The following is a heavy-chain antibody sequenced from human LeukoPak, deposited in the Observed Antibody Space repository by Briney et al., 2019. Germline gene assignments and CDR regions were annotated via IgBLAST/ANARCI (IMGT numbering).Heavy chain of an antibody. D-gene: IGHD6-13*01. J-gene: IGHJ4*02. CDR1: GFTFSSYA. Sequence: PGGSLRLSCAASGFTFSSYAIHWVRQAPGKGLEYVSAISSNGISTYYANSVKGRFTISRSNSKNTVYLQMGSLRAEDMAVYYCARAAETGTEMDYWGQGTLVTVSS. CDR2: ISSNGIST. V-gene: IGHV3-64*01. CDR3: ARAAETGTEMDY.